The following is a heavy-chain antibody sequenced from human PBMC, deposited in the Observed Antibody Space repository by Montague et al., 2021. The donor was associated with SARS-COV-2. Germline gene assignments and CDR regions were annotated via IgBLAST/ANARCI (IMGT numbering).Heavy chain of an antibody. CDR2: IFYSGST. D-gene: IGHD3-10*01. Sequence: SETLSLTCTVSGGSISSSSYYWGWIRQPQGKGLEWIGSIFYSGSTDYNPYLKSRVTISVDKSKNQFSLKLSSVTAADTAVYYCAAMVRAQVYYFDYWGQGTLVTVSS. CDR1: GGSISSSSYY. CDR3: AAMVRAQVYYFDY. V-gene: IGHV4-39*01. J-gene: IGHJ4*02.